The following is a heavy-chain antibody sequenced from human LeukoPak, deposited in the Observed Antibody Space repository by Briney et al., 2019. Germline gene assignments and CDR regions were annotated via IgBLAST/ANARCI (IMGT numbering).Heavy chain of an antibody. J-gene: IGHJ4*02. D-gene: IGHD6-19*01. CDR1: GFTFSSYS. V-gene: IGHV3-48*04. Sequence: GGSLRLSCAASGFTFSSYSMNWVRQAPGKGLEWVSYISSSSSTIYYADSVKGRFTISRDNAKNSLYLQMNSLRAEDTAVYYCARASGGWYSNFDYWGQGTLVTVSS. CDR2: ISSSSSTI. CDR3: ARASGGWYSNFDY.